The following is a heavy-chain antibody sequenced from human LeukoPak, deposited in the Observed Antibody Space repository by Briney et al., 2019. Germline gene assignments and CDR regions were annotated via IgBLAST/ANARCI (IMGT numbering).Heavy chain of an antibody. CDR2: IKSDGSST. J-gene: IGHJ4*02. CDR3: ARGDNSGWRNVYYFDY. CDR1: GFTFSNYW. Sequence: PGGSLRLSCAASGFTFSNYWMHWVRQAPGEALMWVSRIKSDGSSTTYADSVKGRFTISRDNAKNSLYLQMNSLRAEDTAVYYCARGDNSGWRNVYYFDYWGQGTLVTVSS. V-gene: IGHV3-74*01. D-gene: IGHD6-19*01.